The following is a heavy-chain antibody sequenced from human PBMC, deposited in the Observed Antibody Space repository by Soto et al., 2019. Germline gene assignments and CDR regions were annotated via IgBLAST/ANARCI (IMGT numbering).Heavy chain of an antibody. CDR2: ISGSGGST. CDR1: GFTFSSYA. J-gene: IGHJ6*02. Sequence: GASLRLWCAASGFTFSSYAMSWVRQAPGKGLEWVSAISGSGGSTYYADSVNGRLTIPRDNSKNTLYLQMNSLRAEDTGVYYCANPNYYYYGMDVWGQGPTVTVSS. V-gene: IGHV3-23*01. CDR3: ANPNYYYYGMDV.